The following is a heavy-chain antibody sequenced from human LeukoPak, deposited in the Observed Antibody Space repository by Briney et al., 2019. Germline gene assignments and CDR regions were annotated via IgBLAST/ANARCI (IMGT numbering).Heavy chain of an antibody. CDR1: GFTFSSYA. J-gene: IGHJ6*02. V-gene: IGHV3-23*01. Sequence: GGSLRLSCAASGFTFSSYAMNWVRQAPGKGLEWVASVSGSGGSTYFADSVKGRFTISRDNSKNTLYLQMNSLRAEDTAVYYCASQTGSLTIFGVVTHYYYYGMDVWGQGTTVTVSS. D-gene: IGHD3-3*01. CDR3: ASQTGSLTIFGVVTHYYYYGMDV. CDR2: VSGSGGST.